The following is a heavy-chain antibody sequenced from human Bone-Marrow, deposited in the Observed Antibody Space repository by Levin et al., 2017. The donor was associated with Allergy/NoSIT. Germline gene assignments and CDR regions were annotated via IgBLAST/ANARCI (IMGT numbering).Heavy chain of an antibody. D-gene: IGHD3-10*01. CDR3: ARLDFNYGSYY. V-gene: IGHV3-66*04. J-gene: IGHJ4*02. CDR2: IYSGGGT. Sequence: SCAVSGFTVSNNYMSWVRQAPGKGLEWVSLIYSGGGTHYADPVKARFTISRDNSKNTEYLQMNSLRAEDTTVYYCARLDFNYGSYYWGQGTLVTVSS. CDR1: GFTVSNNY.